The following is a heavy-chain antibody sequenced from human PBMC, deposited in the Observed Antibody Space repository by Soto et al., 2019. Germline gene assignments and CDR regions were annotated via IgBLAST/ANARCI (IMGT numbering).Heavy chain of an antibody. CDR1: GFSFSSYS. D-gene: IGHD2-15*01. J-gene: IGHJ5*02. Sequence: EVQLVESGGGLVKPGGSLRLSCAASGFSFSSYSMNWVRQAPGKWLEWGSSISSSASHINYADSVKGRFTISRDNAKKSLYLQMNSLRAEDTAVYYCARGYTGYCSGGTCYWFDPWGQGTLVTVSS. CDR2: ISSSASHI. CDR3: ARGYTGYCSGGTCYWFDP. V-gene: IGHV3-21*01.